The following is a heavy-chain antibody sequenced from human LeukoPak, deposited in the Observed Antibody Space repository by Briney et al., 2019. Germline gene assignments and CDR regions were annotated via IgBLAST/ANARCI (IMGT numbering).Heavy chain of an antibody. Sequence: PSQTLSLTCTVSGGSISSSSYYWGWIRQPPGKGLEWIGSIYYSGSTYYNPSLKSRVTISVDKSKNQFSLKLSSVTAADTAVYYCASLSITMVRGVRYNWFDPWGQGTLVTVSS. CDR1: GGSISSSSYY. D-gene: IGHD3-10*01. J-gene: IGHJ5*02. V-gene: IGHV4-39*07. CDR3: ASLSITMVRGVRYNWFDP. CDR2: IYYSGST.